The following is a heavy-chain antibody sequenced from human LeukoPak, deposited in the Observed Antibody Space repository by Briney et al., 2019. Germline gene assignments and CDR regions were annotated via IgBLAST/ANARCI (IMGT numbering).Heavy chain of an antibody. CDR3: ARDPYCSSDSCFSPCVY. V-gene: IGHV3-48*01. CDR1: GFTFSSYS. D-gene: IGHD2-2*01. CDR2: ISSSSSTI. Sequence: GGSLRLSCAASGFTFSSYSMNWVRQAPGKGLEWVSYISSSSSTIYYADSVKGRFTISRDNAKNSLYLQMNSLRAEDTAVYYCARDPYCSSDSCFSPCVYWGEGTLVTVSS. J-gene: IGHJ4*02.